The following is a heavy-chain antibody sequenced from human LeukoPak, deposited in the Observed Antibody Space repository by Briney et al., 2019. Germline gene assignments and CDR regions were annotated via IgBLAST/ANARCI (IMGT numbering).Heavy chain of an antibody. J-gene: IGHJ4*02. CDR3: ARDTHCSSTTCYVGGFDY. V-gene: IGHV4-34*01. D-gene: IGHD2-2*01. CDR1: GGSFSGYY. Sequence: SETLSLTCAVYGGSFSGYYWSWIRQPPGKGLEWIGEINHSGSTNYNPSLKSRVTISVDTSKNQFSLKLSSVTAADTAVYYCARDTHCSSTTCYVGGFDYWGQGTLVTVSS. CDR2: INHSGST.